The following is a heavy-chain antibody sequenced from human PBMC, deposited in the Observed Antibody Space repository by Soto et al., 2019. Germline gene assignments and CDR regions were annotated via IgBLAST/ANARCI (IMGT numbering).Heavy chain of an antibody. CDR3: ARGAVAAGDFDY. J-gene: IGHJ4*02. D-gene: IGHD2-15*01. Sequence: GGSLRLSCAASGSAFRTHGMQWVRQAPGKGLEWVAVIWGDESKKYYADSVKGRFTISKDNSKNTLFLQMNTLRAEDTAVYYCARGAVAAGDFDYWGQGTLVTVSS. V-gene: IGHV3-33*01. CDR1: GSAFRTHG. CDR2: IWGDESKK.